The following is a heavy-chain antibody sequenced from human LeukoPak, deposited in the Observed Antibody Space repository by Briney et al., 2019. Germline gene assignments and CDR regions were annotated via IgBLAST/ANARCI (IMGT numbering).Heavy chain of an antibody. V-gene: IGHV4-39*07. CDR2: IYYSGST. CDR1: GGSISSSSYY. D-gene: IGHD3-3*01. Sequence: PSETLSLTCTVSGGSISSSSYYWGWLRQPPGKGLEWIGSIYYSGSTYYNPSLKSRVTISVDTSKNQFSLKLSSVTAADTAVYYCARDRSYYDFWSGYYSWFDPWGEGTLVTVSS. J-gene: IGHJ5*02. CDR3: ARDRSYYDFWSGYYSWFDP.